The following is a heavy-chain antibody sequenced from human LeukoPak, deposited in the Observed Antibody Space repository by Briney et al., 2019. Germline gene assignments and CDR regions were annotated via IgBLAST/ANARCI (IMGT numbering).Heavy chain of an antibody. V-gene: IGHV3-21*01. D-gene: IGHD2-21*02. CDR3: AKEAGYCGGDCYSGGAFDI. CDR1: GFTVSSLA. Sequence: GGSLRLSCAASGFTVSSLAMHWVRQAPGKGLEWVSSSGTRSGTKYYADSVKGRFTISRDNSKNTLYLQMNSLRAEDTAVYYCAKEAGYCGGDCYSGGAFDIWGQGTMVTVSS. CDR2: SGTRSGTK. J-gene: IGHJ3*02.